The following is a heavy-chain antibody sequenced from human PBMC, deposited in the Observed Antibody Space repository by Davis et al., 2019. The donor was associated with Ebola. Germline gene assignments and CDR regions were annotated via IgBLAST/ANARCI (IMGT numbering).Heavy chain of an antibody. V-gene: IGHV3-73*01. CDR3: AKDRSVTRLYYYYGMDV. Sequence: GGSLRLSCAASGFTFSGSAMHWIRQASGKGLEWVGRIRSKANSYATAYAASVKGRFTISRDDSKNTLYLQMNSLRAEDTALYYCAKDRSVTRLYYYYGMDVWGQGTTVTVSS. J-gene: IGHJ6*02. CDR2: IRSKANSYAT. D-gene: IGHD4-11*01. CDR1: GFTFSGSA.